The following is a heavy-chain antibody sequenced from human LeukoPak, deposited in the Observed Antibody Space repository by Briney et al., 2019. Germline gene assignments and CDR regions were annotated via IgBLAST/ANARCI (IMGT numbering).Heavy chain of an antibody. J-gene: IGHJ4*02. CDR1: GGSISSSSYY. V-gene: IGHV4-61*01. CDR2: IYFSGST. CDR3: ARDVRVYSSGWYSFYFDY. D-gene: IGHD6-19*01. Sequence: SETLSLTCTVSGGSISSSSYYWGWIRQPPGKGLDWLGYIYFSGSTNYNPSLKSRVTTSVDTSKNQFSLKLSSVTAADTAVYYCARDVRVYSSGWYSFYFDYWGQGTLVTVSS.